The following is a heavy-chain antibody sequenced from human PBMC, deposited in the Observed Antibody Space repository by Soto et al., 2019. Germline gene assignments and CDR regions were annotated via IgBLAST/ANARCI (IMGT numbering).Heavy chain of an antibody. D-gene: IGHD3-3*01. CDR2: IYYSGST. CDR3: ARDSWSKGYYYYGMDV. V-gene: IGHV4-31*03. J-gene: IGHJ6*02. CDR1: GGSISSGGYY. Sequence: SETLSLTCTVSGGSISSGGYYWSWIRQHPGKDLEWIGYIYYSGSTYYNPTLKSRVTISVDTSKNQFSLKLSSVTAADTAVYYCARDSWSKGYYYYGMDVWGQGTTVTVSS.